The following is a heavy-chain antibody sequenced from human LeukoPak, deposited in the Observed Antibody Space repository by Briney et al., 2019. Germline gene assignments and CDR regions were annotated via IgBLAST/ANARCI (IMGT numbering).Heavy chain of an antibody. D-gene: IGHD4-17*01. J-gene: IGHJ6*03. CDR2: ISGSGGST. CDR3: AKRGGLRNYYYYYMDV. CDR1: GFTFSSYA. V-gene: IGHV3-23*01. Sequence: PGGSLRLSCAASGFTFSSYAMSWVRQAPGKGLEWVSAISGSGGSTYYADSVKGRFTISRDNSKNTLYLQMNSLRAEDTAVYYCAKRGGLRNYYYYYMDVWGKGTTVTVSS.